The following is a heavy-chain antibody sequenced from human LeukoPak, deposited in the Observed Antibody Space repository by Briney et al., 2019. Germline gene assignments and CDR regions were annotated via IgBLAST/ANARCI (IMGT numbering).Heavy chain of an antibody. J-gene: IGHJ4*02. V-gene: IGHV4-39*01. Sequence: SETLSLTCAVSGHSISSSDYYWGWIRQPPGKGLEWIGTIFHTGNTYYKSSLKSRVTISVDTSKNQFSLNLSSATAADTAMYYCARLGLSVCQLPWRCFDYWGQGILVTVSS. D-gene: IGHD1-1*01. CDR2: IFHTGNT. CDR3: ARLGLSVCQLPWRCFDY. CDR1: GHSISSSDYY.